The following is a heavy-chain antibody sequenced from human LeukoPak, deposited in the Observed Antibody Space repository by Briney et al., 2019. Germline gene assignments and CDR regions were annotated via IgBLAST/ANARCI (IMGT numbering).Heavy chain of an antibody. Sequence: SETLSLTCAVYGGSFSGYYWSWIRQHPGKGLEWIGYIYYSGSTYYNPSLKSRVTISVDTSKNQFSLKLSSVTAADTAVYYCARGVWFDPWGQGTLVTVSS. V-gene: IGHV4-31*11. CDR2: IYYSGST. CDR1: GGSFSGYY. CDR3: ARGVWFDP. J-gene: IGHJ5*02.